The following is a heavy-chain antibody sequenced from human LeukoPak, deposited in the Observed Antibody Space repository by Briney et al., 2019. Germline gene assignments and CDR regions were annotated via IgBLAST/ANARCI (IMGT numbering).Heavy chain of an antibody. CDR1: GGSISSGGYY. Sequence: SQTLSLTCTVSGGSISSGGYYWSWIRQHPGKGLEWIGYIYYSGSTYYNPSLKGRVTISVDTSKNQFSLKLSSVTAADTAVYYCARRDRTVTTRSDLFDYWGQGTLVTVSS. V-gene: IGHV4-31*03. CDR3: ARRDRTVTTRSDLFDY. J-gene: IGHJ4*02. D-gene: IGHD4-17*01. CDR2: IYYSGST.